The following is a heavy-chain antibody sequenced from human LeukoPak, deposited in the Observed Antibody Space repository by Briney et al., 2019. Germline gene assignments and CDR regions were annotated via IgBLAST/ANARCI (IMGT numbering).Heavy chain of an antibody. V-gene: IGHV3-9*01. CDR1: GFTFSSYA. Sequence: GGSLRLSCAASGFTFSSYAMHWVRQAPGKGLEWVSYISWNSGSRGYADSVKGRFTISRDNAKNSLYLQMNSLRAEDTALYYCTKDSSDYYRFDYWGQGTLVTVSS. CDR3: TKDSSDYYRFDY. D-gene: IGHD3-22*01. J-gene: IGHJ4*02. CDR2: ISWNSGSR.